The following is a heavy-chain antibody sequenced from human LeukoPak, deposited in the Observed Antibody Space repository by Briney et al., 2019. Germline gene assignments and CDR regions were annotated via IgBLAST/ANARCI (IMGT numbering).Heavy chain of an antibody. CDR3: TTDQAYYYDSSGYYRRRSYFDY. CDR1: GFTFSSSA. D-gene: IGHD3-22*01. CDR2: IKSKTDGGTT. Sequence: GGSLRLSCAASGFTFSSSAMSWVRQVPGKGLEWVGRIKSKTDGGTTEYAAPVKGRFTISRDDSKNTLYLQMSSLKTEDTAVYYCTTDQAYYYDSSGYYRRRSYFDYWGQGTLVTVSS. J-gene: IGHJ4*02. V-gene: IGHV3-15*01.